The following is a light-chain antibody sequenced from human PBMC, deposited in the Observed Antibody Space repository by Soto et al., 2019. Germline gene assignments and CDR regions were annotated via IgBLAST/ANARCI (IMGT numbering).Light chain of an antibody. CDR1: SSDVGGYKY. V-gene: IGLV2-8*01. CDR3: SSYAGSNNYV. Sequence: QSALTQPPSASGSPGQSVTISCTGNSSDVGGYKYVSWYQQYPGKAPKLMIYAVNKRPSGVPDRFSGSKSGNTASLTVSGLQAEDEADYYCSSYAGSNNYVFGTGTKLTVL. J-gene: IGLJ1*01. CDR2: AVN.